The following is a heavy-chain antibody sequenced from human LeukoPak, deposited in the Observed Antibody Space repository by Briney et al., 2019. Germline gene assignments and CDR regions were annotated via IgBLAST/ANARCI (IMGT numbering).Heavy chain of an antibody. J-gene: IGHJ3*02. Sequence: PGRSLRLSCAASGFTFSSYDMHWVRQAPGKGLEWVAVIWYDGSNKYYVDSVQGRFTISRDNCTNTLYLQMRSLRAEDTAVYYCARGDYYDSSGYYFPDASNISREGTMLTVSS. CDR1: GFTFSSYD. CDR3: ARGDYYDSSGYYFPDASNI. CDR2: IWYDGSNK. D-gene: IGHD3-22*01. V-gene: IGHV3-33*01.